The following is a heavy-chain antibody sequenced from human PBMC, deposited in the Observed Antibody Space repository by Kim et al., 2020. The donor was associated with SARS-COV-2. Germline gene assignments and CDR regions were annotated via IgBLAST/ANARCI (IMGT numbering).Heavy chain of an antibody. CDR1: GGSISSGGYY. Sequence: SETLSLTCTVSGGSISSGGYYWSWIRQHQGKGLEWIGYIYYSGSTYYNPSLKSRVTISVDTSKNQFSLKLSSVTAADTAVYYCARAEVGYSYGFCAFDIWGQGTMVTVSS. D-gene: IGHD5-18*01. CDR3: ARAEVGYSYGFCAFDI. CDR2: IYYSGST. J-gene: IGHJ3*02. V-gene: IGHV4-31*03.